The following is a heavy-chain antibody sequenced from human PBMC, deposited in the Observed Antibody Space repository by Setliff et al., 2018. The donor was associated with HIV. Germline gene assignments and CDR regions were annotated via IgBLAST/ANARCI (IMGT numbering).Heavy chain of an antibody. J-gene: IGHJ4*02. V-gene: IGHV3-7*01. CDR1: GFAFSGHQ. Sequence: PGGSLRLSCAASGFAFSGHQMSWVRQAPGKGLEWVAKIKQDGSDKYYVDSVKGRFTISRDNAKNSLYLQMNSLRAEDTAVYYCARRAYCSSTTCFDNWGQGTLVTVSS. CDR3: ARRAYCSSTTCFDN. CDR2: IKQDGSDK. D-gene: IGHD2-2*01.